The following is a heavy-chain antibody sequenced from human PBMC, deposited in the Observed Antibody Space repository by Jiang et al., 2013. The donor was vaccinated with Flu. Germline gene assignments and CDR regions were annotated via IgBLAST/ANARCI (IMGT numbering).Heavy chain of an antibody. V-gene: IGHV3-11*06. J-gene: IGHJ4*02. CDR3: ARDSAHFDY. D-gene: IGHD3-10*01. Sequence: KGRFTISRDNAKNSLYLQMNSLRAEDTAVYYCARDSAHFDYWGQGTLVTVSS.